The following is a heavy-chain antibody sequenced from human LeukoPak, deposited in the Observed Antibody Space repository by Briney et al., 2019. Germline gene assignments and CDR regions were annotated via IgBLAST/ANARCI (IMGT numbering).Heavy chain of an antibody. J-gene: IGHJ6*02. CDR1: GYTFTGYY. Sequence: ASVKVSCKASGYTFTGYYMHWVRQAPGQGLEWMGWINPNSGSTNYAQKFQGRVTMTRDTSISTAYMELSRLRSDDTAVYYCARDAPILGYCSSTSCYAVPYYYYGMDVWGQGTTVTVSS. D-gene: IGHD2-2*01. CDR2: INPNSGST. CDR3: ARDAPILGYCSSTSCYAVPYYYYGMDV. V-gene: IGHV1-2*02.